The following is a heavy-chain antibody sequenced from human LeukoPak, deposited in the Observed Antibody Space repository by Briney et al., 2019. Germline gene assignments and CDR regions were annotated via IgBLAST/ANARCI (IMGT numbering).Heavy chain of an antibody. D-gene: IGHD3-3*01. V-gene: IGHV4-38-2*01. CDR1: GFSISSAYF. CDR2: IYHSGST. CDR3: ARVDSTIFGVATGWFDP. J-gene: IGHJ5*02. Sequence: SETLSLTCAVSGFSISSAYFWGWIRQPPGKGLEWIGTIYHSGSTYYNPSLKSRVTISIDTSNNHFSLKLSSVTAADTAVYYCARVDSTIFGVATGWFDPWGQGTLVTVSS.